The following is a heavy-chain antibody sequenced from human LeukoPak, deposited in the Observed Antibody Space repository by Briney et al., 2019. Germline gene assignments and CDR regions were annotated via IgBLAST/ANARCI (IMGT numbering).Heavy chain of an antibody. J-gene: IGHJ5*02. Sequence: PGGSLRLSCVASGFTFGAYTMNWVRQAPGKGLEWVSSISSTSTYIHYADSVKGRFTISRDNAKVSLYLQMNSLRAEDTAVYYCAREEPGEGWFDPWGQGTLVTVSS. CDR3: AREEPGEGWFDP. V-gene: IGHV3-21*01. D-gene: IGHD3-16*01. CDR1: GFTFGAYT. CDR2: ISSTSTYI.